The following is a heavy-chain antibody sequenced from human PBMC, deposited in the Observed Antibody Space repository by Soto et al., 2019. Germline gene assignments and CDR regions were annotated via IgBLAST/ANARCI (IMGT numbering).Heavy chain of an antibody. CDR1: GYTFSTYG. CDR2: IGADNGDT. J-gene: IGHJ5*02. D-gene: IGHD6-25*01. Sequence: QVQLVQSGAEVKKPGASVKVSCKASGYTFSTYGFSWVRQAPGQGLEWMGWIGADNGDTNYAQNFQGRVTMTTDTSTTTSYMEFRSLTSDAQALYFCARDWKGAAGFDPWGQGTLVTVSS. V-gene: IGHV1-18*01. CDR3: ARDWKGAAGFDP.